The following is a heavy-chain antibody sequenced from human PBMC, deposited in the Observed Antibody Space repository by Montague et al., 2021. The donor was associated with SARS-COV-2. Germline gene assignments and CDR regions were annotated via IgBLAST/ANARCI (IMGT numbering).Heavy chain of an antibody. V-gene: IGHV3-20*01. CDR3: SRGGGMILGVVDF. J-gene: IGHJ4*02. CDR1: GFTFDDYG. CDR2: ISRSGDST. D-gene: IGHD3-10*01. Sequence: SLRLSCAASGFTFDDYGMSWVRQAPGKGLEWVCGISRSGDSTAYGDSVKGRFTISRDNAKNSLYLQMNSLRVEDTAFYHCSRGGGMILGVVDFWGQGILVSVSS.